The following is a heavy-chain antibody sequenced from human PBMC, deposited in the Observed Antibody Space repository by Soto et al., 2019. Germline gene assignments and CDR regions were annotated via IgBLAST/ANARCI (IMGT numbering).Heavy chain of an antibody. J-gene: IGHJ5*02. Sequence: QVQLVQSGAEVRKPGASVKVSCKAFGYSLTTDYMHWVRQAPGQGLEWMAIMNPSGSSTSYPQKFQDSLTMTRDTSTSTVYMELRSLRSEDTAIYYCARDRSGFHWFDAWGQGTLVTVSS. D-gene: IGHD3-22*01. CDR3: ARDRSGFHWFDA. CDR2: MNPSGSST. V-gene: IGHV1-46*01. CDR1: GYSLTTDY.